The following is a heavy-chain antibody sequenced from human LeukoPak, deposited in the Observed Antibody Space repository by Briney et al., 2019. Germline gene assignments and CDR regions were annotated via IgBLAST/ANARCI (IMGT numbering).Heavy chain of an antibody. V-gene: IGHV3-74*01. Sequence: GGSLRLSCTASGFTFSSYWMHWVRHAPGKGLVWVPRISTDGSSTSYADSVKGRFTISRDNAKNTLYLQMNSLRAEDTAVYYCARDIRTIFGVVNFDYWGQGTLVTVSS. J-gene: IGHJ4*02. CDR3: ARDIRTIFGVVNFDY. CDR2: ISTDGSST. D-gene: IGHD3-3*01. CDR1: GFTFSSYW.